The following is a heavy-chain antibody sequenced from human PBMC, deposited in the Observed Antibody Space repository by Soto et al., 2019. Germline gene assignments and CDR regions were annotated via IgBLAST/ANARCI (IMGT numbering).Heavy chain of an antibody. V-gene: IGHV4-59*01. D-gene: IGHD5-18*01. CDR3: ARDNGYNYGYYRWFDP. J-gene: IGHJ5*02. Sequence: QVQLQESGPGLVKPSETLSLTCTVSGGSISNYYWSWIRQPPGKGLEWIGYIFYSGSTNYNPSLTSRVTISVDTSKNQFSLKLSSVTAADTAIYYCARDNGYNYGYYRWFDPWGQGTLVTVSS. CDR2: IFYSGST. CDR1: GGSISNYY.